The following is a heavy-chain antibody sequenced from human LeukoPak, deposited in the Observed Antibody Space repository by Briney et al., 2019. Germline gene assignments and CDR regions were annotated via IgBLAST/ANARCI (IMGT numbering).Heavy chain of an antibody. J-gene: IGHJ6*03. D-gene: IGHD6-13*01. V-gene: IGHV3-20*04. CDR2: INWNGGST. CDR1: GFTFDDYG. Sequence: GGSLRLSCAASGFTFDDYGMSWVRQAPGKGLEWVSGINWNGGSTGYADSVKGRFTISRDNAKNSLYLQMNSLRAEDTALYYCARDLRAAAGTWTHGYYYYYMDVWGKGTTVTVSS. CDR3: ARDLRAAAGTWTHGYYYYYMDV.